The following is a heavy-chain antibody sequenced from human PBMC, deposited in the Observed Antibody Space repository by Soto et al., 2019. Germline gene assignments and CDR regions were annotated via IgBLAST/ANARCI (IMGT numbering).Heavy chain of an antibody. J-gene: IGHJ4*02. CDR3: ATAEVDY. CDR1: GYTFGNHW. V-gene: IGHV3-74*01. CDR2: MNSDGSII. Sequence: PGGSLRLSCAVAGYTFGNHWMHWVRQAPGKGLEWVSRMNSDGSIINYEDSVKGRFTVSRDNAKNTLYLQMNSLRVEDTAVYYCATAEVDYWGAGTQITVSP.